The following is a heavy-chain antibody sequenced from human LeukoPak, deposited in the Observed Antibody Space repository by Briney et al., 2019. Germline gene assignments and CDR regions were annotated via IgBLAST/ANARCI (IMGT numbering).Heavy chain of an antibody. V-gene: IGHV3-48*02. CDR1: GFTFSSYS. J-gene: IGHJ3*02. CDR2: ISSSSSTI. D-gene: IGHD4-17*01. CDR3: ARDPNYGDYPDAFDI. Sequence: GGSLRLSCAASGFTFSSYSMTWVRQAPGKGLEWVSYISSSSSTIYYADSVKGRFTISRDNAKNSLYLQMNSLRDEDTAVYYCARDPNYGDYPDAFDIWGQGTMVTVSS.